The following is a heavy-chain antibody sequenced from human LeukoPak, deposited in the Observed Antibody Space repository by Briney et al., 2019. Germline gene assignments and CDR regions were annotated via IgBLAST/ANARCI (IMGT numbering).Heavy chain of an antibody. CDR2: INEDGSEI. CDR1: GFTFGDYG. J-gene: IGHJ5*02. Sequence: PGGSLRLSCAASGFTFGDYGMSWVRQAPGKGLEWVASINEDGSEIHYVDSVKGRFTISRDNAKDSLYLQMNSLTAEDTAMYYCVRAYHPGGWFDPWGQGTLVTVSS. CDR3: VRAYHPGGWFDP. V-gene: IGHV3-7*04. D-gene: IGHD2-21*01.